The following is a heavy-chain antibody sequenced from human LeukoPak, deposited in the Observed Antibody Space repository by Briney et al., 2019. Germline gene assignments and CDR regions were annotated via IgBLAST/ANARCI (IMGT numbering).Heavy chain of an antibody. V-gene: IGHV4-39*01. J-gene: IGHJ3*02. Sequence: SETLCLTCTVSGGSISSSSYYWGWIRQPPGKGLEWIGSIYYSGSTYYNPSLKSRVTISVDTSKNQFSLKLSSVTAADTAVYYCARHSGPRIAVAGTKIFAFDIWGQGTMVTVSS. CDR1: GGSISSSSYY. D-gene: IGHD6-19*01. CDR2: IYYSGST. CDR3: ARHSGPRIAVAGTKIFAFDI.